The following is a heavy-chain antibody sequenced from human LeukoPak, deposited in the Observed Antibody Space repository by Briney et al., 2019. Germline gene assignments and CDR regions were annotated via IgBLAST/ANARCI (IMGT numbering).Heavy chain of an antibody. CDR3: ASPKDIVVVPAAILDDAFDI. Sequence: SETLSLTCTVSGGSISSSSYYWGWIRQPPGKGLEWLGSIYYSGSTYYNPSLKSRVTISVDTSKNQFSLKLSSVTAADTAVYYCASPKDIVVVPAAILDDAFDIWGQGTMVTVSS. CDR1: GGSISSSSYY. D-gene: IGHD2-2*02. V-gene: IGHV4-39*01. CDR2: IYYSGST. J-gene: IGHJ3*02.